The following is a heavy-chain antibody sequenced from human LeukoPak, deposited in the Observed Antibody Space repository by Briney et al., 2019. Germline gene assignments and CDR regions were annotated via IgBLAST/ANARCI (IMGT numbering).Heavy chain of an antibody. Sequence: GGSLRLSCAASGFTFSSYAMHWVRQAPGKGLEYVSAISSNGGSTYYANSVKGRFTISRDNSKNTLYLQMGSLRAEDMAVYYCARAPSNKVVTVLDYWGQGTLVTISS. CDR1: GFTFSSYA. D-gene: IGHD2-21*02. J-gene: IGHJ4*02. CDR3: ARAPSNKVVTVLDY. V-gene: IGHV3-64*01. CDR2: ISSNGGST.